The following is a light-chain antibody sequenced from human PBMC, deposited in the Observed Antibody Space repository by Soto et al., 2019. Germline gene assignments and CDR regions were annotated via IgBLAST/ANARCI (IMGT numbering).Light chain of an antibody. J-gene: IGKJ5*01. CDR3: QRCGNWPT. V-gene: IGKV3-11*01. CDR2: DAS. CDR1: QSVSSY. Sequence: LPQSTDTLSLSPRERATLSCRASQSVSSYLAWYQQKAGQAPMLLIYDASNRATGIPARFSGTGCTADFTIISSMQTDDDAAVFCCQRCGNWPTFGQGTRLEIK.